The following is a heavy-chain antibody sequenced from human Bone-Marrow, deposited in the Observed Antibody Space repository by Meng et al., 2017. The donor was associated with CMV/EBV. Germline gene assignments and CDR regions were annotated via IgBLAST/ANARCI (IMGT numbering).Heavy chain of an antibody. J-gene: IGHJ4*02. CDR1: GGSISSGGYE. CDR2: ICYSGNN. Sequence: SGGSISSGGYERSWNRQKPGKGMEWIEYICYSGNNSYHQSLKSRVTKSVKNYKNQISLKLSSVTTADEDVYYCARVSDSSGYYRDYWGQGTLVTVSS. V-gene: IGHV4-31*02. CDR3: ARVSDSSGYYRDY. D-gene: IGHD3-22*01.